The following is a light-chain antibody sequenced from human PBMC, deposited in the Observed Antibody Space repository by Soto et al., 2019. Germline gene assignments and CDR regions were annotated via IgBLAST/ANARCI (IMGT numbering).Light chain of an antibody. CDR2: RAS. CDR3: QQYAASPLT. CDR1: QSVSSNY. Sequence: EIVLTQSSVTLSLSPGERVTLSCRASQSVSSNYLAWYQQKSGQAPRLLIYRASTRATGIPDRFSGSGSGTDFSLIISRLEPEDSAVYYCQQYAASPLTFGGGTKLEIK. V-gene: IGKV3-20*01. J-gene: IGKJ4*01.